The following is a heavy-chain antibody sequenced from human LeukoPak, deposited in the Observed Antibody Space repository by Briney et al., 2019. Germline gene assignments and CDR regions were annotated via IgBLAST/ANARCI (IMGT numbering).Heavy chain of an antibody. J-gene: IGHJ4*02. Sequence: GASVKVSCKASGYTFTSYYMHWVRQAPGQGLEWMGWINTNTGKPTYSQGFTGRFVISLDTSVNTVHLQISSLKAEDTAIYFCGRDGRDGYIDYWGQGALLTVSS. CDR3: GRDGRDGYIDY. CDR1: GYTFTSYY. CDR2: INTNTGKP. V-gene: IGHV7-4-1*02. D-gene: IGHD5-24*01.